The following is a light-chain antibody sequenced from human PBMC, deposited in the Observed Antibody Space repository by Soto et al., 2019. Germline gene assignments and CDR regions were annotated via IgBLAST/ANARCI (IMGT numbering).Light chain of an antibody. CDR1: QTVRNNY. J-gene: IGKJ5*01. V-gene: IGKV3-20*01. Sequence: EFVLTQSPGTLSLSPGERATLSCRASQTVRNNYLAWYQQKPGQAPRLLIYDASSRATGIPDRFSGGGSGTDFTLTISRLEPEDFAVYYCQQYKSWPPITFGQGTRWRL. CDR3: QQYKSWPPIT. CDR2: DAS.